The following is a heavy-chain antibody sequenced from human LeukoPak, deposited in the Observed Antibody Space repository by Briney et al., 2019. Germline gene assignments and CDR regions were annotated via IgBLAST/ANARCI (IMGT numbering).Heavy chain of an antibody. J-gene: IGHJ4*02. Sequence: SETLSLTCTVSGGSISSYYWSWIRQPPGKGLEWIGEINHSGSTNYNPSLKSRVTISVDTSKNQFSLKLSSVTAADTAVYYCARDFMYNNRCTGCWGQGTLVTVSS. D-gene: IGHD1-14*01. V-gene: IGHV4-34*01. CDR2: INHSGST. CDR3: ARDFMYNNRCTGC. CDR1: GGSISSYY.